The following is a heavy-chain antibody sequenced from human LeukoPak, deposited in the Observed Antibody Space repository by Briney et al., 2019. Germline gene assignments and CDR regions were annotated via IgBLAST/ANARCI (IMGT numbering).Heavy chain of an antibody. CDR1: GYTFSGYY. V-gene: IGHV1-2*02. D-gene: IGHD1-26*01. Sequence: GASVKVSCKASGYTFSGYYMHWVRQAPGQGLEWMGWINPNSGGTNYVQKFQGRVTMTRDTSISTAYMELSSLRSEDTAVYYCARWGSYGRDGAFDIWGQGTMVTVSS. CDR2: INPNSGGT. J-gene: IGHJ3*02. CDR3: ARWGSYGRDGAFDI.